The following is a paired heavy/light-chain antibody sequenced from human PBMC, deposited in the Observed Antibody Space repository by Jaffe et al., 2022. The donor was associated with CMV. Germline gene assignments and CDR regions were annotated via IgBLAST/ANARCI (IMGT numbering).Light chain of an antibody. CDR1: QSVTTN. CDR3: QQYGSWPFT. CDR2: GAS. J-gene: IGKJ2*01. Sequence: EIVMTQSPATLSVSPGEGATLSCRASQSVTTNLAWYQQKPGQAPRLLIYGASTRATAIPARFSGSGSGADFTLTISSLQSEDFAVYYCQQYGSWPFTFGQGTRLEIK. V-gene: IGKV3-15*01.
Heavy chain of an antibody. J-gene: IGHJ4*02. CDR2: IGSSGDGT. V-gene: IGHV3-23*04. CDR1: GFIFSSYA. D-gene: IGHD3-16*01. Sequence: EVHLVESGGGLVQPGGSLRLSCAGSGFIFSSYAMSWVRQAPGKGLEWVSSIGSSGDGTHYADSVKGRFTISRDNSKNTNTVYLQMNSLRAEDTALYYCAFGAGWVGYFAYWGQGTPVTVSS. CDR3: AFGAGWVGYFAY.